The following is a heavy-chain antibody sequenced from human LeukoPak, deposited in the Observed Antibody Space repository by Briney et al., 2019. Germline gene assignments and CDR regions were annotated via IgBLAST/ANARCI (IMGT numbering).Heavy chain of an antibody. J-gene: IGHJ4*02. CDR1: GFTFSSYS. D-gene: IGHD3-22*01. V-gene: IGHV3-21*01. Sequence: GGSLRLSCAASGFTFSSYSMNWVRQAPGEGLEWVSSISSSSSYIYYADSVKGRFTISRDNAKNSLYLQMNSLRAEDTAVYYCARDFRLRGSSGNDYWGQGTLVTVSS. CDR3: ARDFRLRGSSGNDY. CDR2: ISSSSSYI.